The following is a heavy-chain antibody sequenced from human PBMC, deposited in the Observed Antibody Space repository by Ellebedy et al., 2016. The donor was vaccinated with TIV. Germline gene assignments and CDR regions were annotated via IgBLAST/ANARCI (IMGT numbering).Heavy chain of an antibody. V-gene: IGHV3-30*02. D-gene: IGHD4-17*01. CDR3: VKGAYPVPTVMAV. CDR1: GFSASG. J-gene: IGHJ6*02. CDR2: IRSGKSAI. Sequence: GESLKISCVASGFSASGMHWVRQAPGKGLEWVAFIRSGKSAIYYADSARGRFTISRDDSKNTLYLQMNSLRVEDTAVYYCVKGAYPVPTVMAVWGQGTTVTVSS.